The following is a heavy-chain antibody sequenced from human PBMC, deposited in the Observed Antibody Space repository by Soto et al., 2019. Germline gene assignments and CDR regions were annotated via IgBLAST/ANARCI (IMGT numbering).Heavy chain of an antibody. V-gene: IGHV3-53*05. Sequence: AALSLSCADSGFIVSNKHMGWVRQAPGEGLESVSILYTDDRTYYADSVKGRFTISRDNSKNTVSLQMNGLRDEDTAMYYCVGAAPGDWGQGTLVTVSS. CDR1: GFIVSNKH. CDR3: VGAAPGD. CDR2: LYTDDRT. J-gene: IGHJ4*02. D-gene: IGHD3-16*01.